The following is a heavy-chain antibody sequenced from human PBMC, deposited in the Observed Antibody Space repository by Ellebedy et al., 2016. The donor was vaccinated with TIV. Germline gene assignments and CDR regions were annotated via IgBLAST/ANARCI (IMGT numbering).Heavy chain of an antibody. CDR2: LSYDGSNK. CDR1: GFTFRSYA. D-gene: IGHD2-15*01. CDR3: ASDTATVVTRNDALNL. V-gene: IGHV3-30-3*01. J-gene: IGHJ3*01. Sequence: GESLKISCAASGFTFRSYAMHWVRQAPGKGLEWLAVLSYDGSNKYYADSVKGRFTISRDNSKNTMYLQMDSLRPEDTAVYYCASDTATVVTRNDALNLWGQGTMVIVSS.